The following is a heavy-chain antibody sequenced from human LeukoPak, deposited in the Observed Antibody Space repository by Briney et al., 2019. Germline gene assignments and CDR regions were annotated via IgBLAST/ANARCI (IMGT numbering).Heavy chain of an antibody. CDR3: AEPARTDYADY. Sequence: GGSLRLSCAASGFTFDDYGITWVRQAPGKGLEWVSSINGSGDKTYYADSVKGRFTISRDNSKNTLYLQMNSLRAEDTAVDYCAEPARTDYADYWGQGTLVTVSS. CDR2: INGSGDKT. J-gene: IGHJ4*02. D-gene: IGHD1-14*01. V-gene: IGHV3-23*01. CDR1: GFTFDDYG.